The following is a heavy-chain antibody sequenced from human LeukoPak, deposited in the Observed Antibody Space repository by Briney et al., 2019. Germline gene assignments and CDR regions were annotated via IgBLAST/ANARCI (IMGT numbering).Heavy chain of an antibody. CDR1: GGTFSSYA. Sequence: ASVKVSCKASGGTFSSYAISWVRQAPGQGLEWMGGIIPISGTANYAQKFQGRVTITTDESTSTAYMELSSLRSEDTAVYYCARMGSGWYGDYWGQGTLVTVSS. J-gene: IGHJ4*02. CDR3: ARMGSGWYGDY. D-gene: IGHD6-19*01. V-gene: IGHV1-69*05. CDR2: IIPISGTA.